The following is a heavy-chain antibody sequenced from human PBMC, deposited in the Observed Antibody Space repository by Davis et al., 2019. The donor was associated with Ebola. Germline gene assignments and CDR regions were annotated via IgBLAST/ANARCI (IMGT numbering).Heavy chain of an antibody. CDR3: APTDTSGNEAFDM. V-gene: IGHV3-74*01. J-gene: IGHJ3*02. D-gene: IGHD3-22*01. CDR2: INSDGSAT. Sequence: GESLKISCAASGFTFGTHWMRWVRQAPGKGLVWVSRINSDGSATNYADSVNGRFTISRDNAKNTAELKMTSLRVEETALYYCAPTDTSGNEAFDMWGQGTMVTVSS. CDR1: GFTFGTHW.